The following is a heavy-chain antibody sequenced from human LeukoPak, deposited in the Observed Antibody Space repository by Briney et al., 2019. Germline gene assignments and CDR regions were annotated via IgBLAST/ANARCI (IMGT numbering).Heavy chain of an antibody. V-gene: IGHV4-31*03. CDR2: IYYNGDT. CDR1: GGGINSGGYY. Sequence: SQTLSLICSVSGGGINSGGYYWSWIRQFPGKGLEWIGYIYYNGDTHYNPALKTRVDMSVDTSKNQFSLQLSDVTAADTAVYYCARDLNYHDSSGYSWGQGILVTVSS. J-gene: IGHJ4*02. D-gene: IGHD3-22*01. CDR3: ARDLNYHDSSGYS.